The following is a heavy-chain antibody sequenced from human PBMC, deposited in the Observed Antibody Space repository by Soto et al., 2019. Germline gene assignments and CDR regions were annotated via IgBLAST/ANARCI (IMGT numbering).Heavy chain of an antibody. V-gene: IGHV4-31*03. J-gene: IGHJ4*02. Sequence: QVQLQESGPGLVKPSQTLSLTCTVSGGSISSGGYYWSWIRQHPGKGLEWIGYIYYSGSTYYNPSLKSRVTISVDTSKNQFSLKLSSVTAADTAVYYCAREVRSGYSPASFDYWGQGTLVTVSS. CDR3: AREVRSGYSPASFDY. CDR2: IYYSGST. D-gene: IGHD3-3*01. CDR1: GGSISSGGYY.